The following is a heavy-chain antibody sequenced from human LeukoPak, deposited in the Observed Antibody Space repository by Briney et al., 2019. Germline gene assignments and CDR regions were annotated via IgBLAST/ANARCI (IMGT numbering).Heavy chain of an antibody. CDR3: ARDQTECSSTSCYAAEGWFDP. CDR1: GGSFSSYY. CDR2: IYTSGST. V-gene: IGHV4-4*07. J-gene: IGHJ5*02. Sequence: SETLSLTCTVSGGSFSSYYWSWIRQPAGKGLEWIGRIYTSGSTNYNPSLKSRVTMSVDTSKNQFSLKLSSVTAADTAVYYCARDQTECSSTSCYAAEGWFDPWGQGTLVTVSS. D-gene: IGHD2-2*01.